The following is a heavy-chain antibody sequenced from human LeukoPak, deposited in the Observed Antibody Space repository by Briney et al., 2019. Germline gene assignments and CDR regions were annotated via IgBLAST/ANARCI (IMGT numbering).Heavy chain of an antibody. CDR1: GFTFSSYA. Sequence: PGGSLRLSCAASGFTFSSYAMSWVRQAPGKGLEWVSAISGSGGSTYYADSVKGRFTISRDNAKNSLYLQMNSLRAEDTAVYYCARGTYYYDSSGYTYNWFDPWGQGTLVTVSS. J-gene: IGHJ5*02. V-gene: IGHV3-23*01. D-gene: IGHD3-22*01. CDR3: ARGTYYYDSSGYTYNWFDP. CDR2: ISGSGGST.